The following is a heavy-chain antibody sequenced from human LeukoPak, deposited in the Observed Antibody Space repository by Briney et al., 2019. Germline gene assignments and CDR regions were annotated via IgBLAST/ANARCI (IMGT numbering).Heavy chain of an antibody. D-gene: IGHD4-11*01. Sequence: SETLSLTCTVSGGSITNTNYYWAWIRQPPGEGLEWIGSVYHSGITYYTPPLKSRVSISVDTSKNQFSPKVTSVTAADTAVYYCAREWQYQFDYWGQGSLVTVSS. CDR2: VYHSGIT. CDR3: AREWQYQFDY. J-gene: IGHJ4*02. CDR1: GGSITNTNYY. V-gene: IGHV4-39*07.